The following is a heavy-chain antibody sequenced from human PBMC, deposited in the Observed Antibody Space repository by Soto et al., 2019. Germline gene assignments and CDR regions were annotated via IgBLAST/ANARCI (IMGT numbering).Heavy chain of an antibody. CDR2: INHSGST. CDR1: GGSFSGYY. V-gene: IGHV4-34*01. Sequence: PSETLSLTCAVYGGSFSGYYWSWIRQPPGKGLEWIGEINHSGSTNYNPSLKSRVTISVDTSKNQFSLKLSSVTAADTAVYYCARISEDGSGSSCFDYWGQGTLVTVSS. D-gene: IGHD3-10*01. CDR3: ARISEDGSGSSCFDY. J-gene: IGHJ4*02.